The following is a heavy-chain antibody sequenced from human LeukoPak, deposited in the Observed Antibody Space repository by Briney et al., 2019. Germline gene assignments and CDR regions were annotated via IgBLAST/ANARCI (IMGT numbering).Heavy chain of an antibody. CDR2: INPNSGDT. CDR1: GYTFTGYY. D-gene: IGHD3-22*01. J-gene: IGHJ4*02. V-gene: IGHV1-2*06. CDR3: AREGSSGYYSFYY. Sequence: ASVKVSCKASGYTFTGYYMHWVRQAPGQGLEWMGRINPNSGDTNYAQKFQGRVTMTRDTSISTAYVELSRLKSDDTAVYYCAREGSSGYYSFYYWGQGTLVTVSS.